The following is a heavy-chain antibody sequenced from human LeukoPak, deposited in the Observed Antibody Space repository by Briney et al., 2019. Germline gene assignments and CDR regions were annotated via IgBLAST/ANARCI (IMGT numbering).Heavy chain of an antibody. J-gene: IGHJ4*02. CDR2: IIPIFGTA. Sequence: ASVKVSCKASGGTFSSYAISWVRQAPGQGLEWMGGIIPIFGTANYAQKFQGRVTITADKSTSTAYMELSSLRSEDTAVYYCARDRNSFEYYDFWSGYYFYFDYWGQGTLVTVSS. V-gene: IGHV1-69*06. CDR3: ARDRNSFEYYDFWSGYYFYFDY. CDR1: GGTFSSYA. D-gene: IGHD3-3*01.